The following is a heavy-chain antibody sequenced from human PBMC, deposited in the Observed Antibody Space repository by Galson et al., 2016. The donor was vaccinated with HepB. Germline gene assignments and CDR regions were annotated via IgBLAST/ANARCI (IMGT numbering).Heavy chain of an antibody. CDR1: GFTFRYYA. D-gene: IGHD2-15*01. J-gene: IGHJ5*02. Sequence: SLRLSCASSGFTFRYYAMTWVRRAPGKGLEWVSDISGAGGTTPYADSVKGRFTISRDNSRDTLYLQMDRLRAADTAVYYCAKERGWYGGPNYGSWGQGTLVTVSS. V-gene: IGHV3-23*01. CDR3: AKERGWYGGPNYGS. CDR2: ISGAGGTT.